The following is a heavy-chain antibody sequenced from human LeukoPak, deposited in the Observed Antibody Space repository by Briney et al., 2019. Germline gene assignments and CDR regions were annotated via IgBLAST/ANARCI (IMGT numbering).Heavy chain of an antibody. CDR1: GFTFSSYW. J-gene: IGHJ4*02. CDR2: IKQDGSEK. CDR3: ARDLAAAGIVYFRGY. D-gene: IGHD6-13*01. V-gene: IGHV3-7*05. Sequence: PGGSLRLSCAASGFTFSSYWMSWVRQAPGKGLEWVANIKQDGSEKSYADSVKGRFTISRDNAKNSLYLQMNSLRVEDTAVYFCARDLAAAGIVYFRGYWGQGTLVTVPS.